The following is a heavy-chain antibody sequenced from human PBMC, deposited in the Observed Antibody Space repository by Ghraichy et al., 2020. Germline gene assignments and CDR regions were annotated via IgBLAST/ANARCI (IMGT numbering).Heavy chain of an antibody. CDR3: ARGRTNYDFWSGYYTDFDY. CDR2: IYYSGST. Sequence: SETLSLTCTVSGGSVSSGSYYWSWIRQPPGKGLEWIGYIYYSGSTNYNPSLKSRVTISVDTSKNQFSLKLSSVTAADTAVYFCARGRTNYDFWSGYYTDFDYWGQGTLVTVSS. V-gene: IGHV4-61*01. D-gene: IGHD3-3*01. J-gene: IGHJ4*02. CDR1: GGSVSSGSYY.